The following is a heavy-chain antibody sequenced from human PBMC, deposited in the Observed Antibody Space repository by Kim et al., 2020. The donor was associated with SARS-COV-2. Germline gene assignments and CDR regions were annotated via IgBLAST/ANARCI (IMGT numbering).Heavy chain of an antibody. D-gene: IGHD2-21*02. V-gene: IGHV1-18*01. Sequence: ASVKVSCKASGYTFTSYGISWVRQAPGQGLEWMGWISAYNGNTNYAQKLQGRVTMTTDTSTSTAYMELRSLRSDDTAVYYCARPGVSWGDHTGVDYWGQGTLVTVSS. J-gene: IGHJ4*02. CDR1: GYTFTSYG. CDR2: ISAYNGNT. CDR3: ARPGVSWGDHTGVDY.